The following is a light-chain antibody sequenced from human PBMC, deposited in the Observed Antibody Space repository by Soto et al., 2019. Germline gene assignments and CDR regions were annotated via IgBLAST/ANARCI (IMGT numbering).Light chain of an antibody. Sequence: QSALTQPASVSGSPGQSITISCTGTSSDVGGYNYVSWYQQHPGKAPQLMIYDVSDRPSGVSNRFSGSKSGSTASLTISGLQGEDEADYYCSSYTSSSTLYVVFGGGTQLTVL. CDR1: SSDVGGYNY. CDR2: DVS. V-gene: IGLV2-14*03. CDR3: SSYTSSSTLYVV. J-gene: IGLJ2*01.